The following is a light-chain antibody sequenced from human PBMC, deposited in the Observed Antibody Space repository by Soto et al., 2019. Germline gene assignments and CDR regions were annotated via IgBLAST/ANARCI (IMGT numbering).Light chain of an antibody. CDR1: NRDVGGYNY. CDR3: SSYSSSSALDVI. CDR2: EVT. J-gene: IGLJ2*01. Sequence: QSALAQPASVSGSPGQSTTISCAGTNRDVGGYNYVSWYQQYPGKAPKLIIYEVTYRPSGVSNRFSGSKSGNTASLTISGLQAEDEADYYCSSYSSSSALDVIFGGGTKLTVL. V-gene: IGLV2-14*01.